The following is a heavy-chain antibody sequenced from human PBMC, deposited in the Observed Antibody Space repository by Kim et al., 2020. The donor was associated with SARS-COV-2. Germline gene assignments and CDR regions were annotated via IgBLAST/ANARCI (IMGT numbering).Heavy chain of an antibody. CDR3: ARDQRGSYRNDAFDI. V-gene: IGHV3-21*01. D-gene: IGHD2-21*01. Sequence: GGSLRLSCAASGFTFSSYSMNWVRQAPGKGLEWVSSISSSSSYIYYADSVKGRFTISRDNAKNSLYLQMNSLRAEDTAVYYCARDQRGSYRNDAFDIWGQGTMVTVSS. CDR2: ISSSSSYI. CDR1: GFTFSSYS. J-gene: IGHJ3*02.